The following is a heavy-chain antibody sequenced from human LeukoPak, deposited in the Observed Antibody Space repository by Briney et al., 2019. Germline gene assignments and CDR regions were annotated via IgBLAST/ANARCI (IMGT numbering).Heavy chain of an antibody. CDR1: GFPFTSYW. CDR2: IKEDGSEK. CDR3: ARGHFYSIY. J-gene: IGHJ4*02. D-gene: IGHD2/OR15-2a*01. Sequence: PGGSLRLSCAPSGFPFTSYWMTWVRQAPGKGLEWVANIKEDGSEKYYVDSVKGRFSISRDNAKNSLYLQMNSLRAEDTAVYYCARGHFYSIYWGQGTLVTVSS. V-gene: IGHV3-7*01.